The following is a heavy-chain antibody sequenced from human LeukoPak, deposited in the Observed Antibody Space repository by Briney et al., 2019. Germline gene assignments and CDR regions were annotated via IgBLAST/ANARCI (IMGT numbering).Heavy chain of an antibody. Sequence: ASVKVFCKASYDRFSSYGISWVRQAPGQGLEWMGWISAYSGKTSYAQNLQGRVTMTKDTSTTTAYMELRILRSDDTAVYYCAWGYSGYGPHDYWGQGTLVTVSS. D-gene: IGHD5-12*01. CDR1: YDRFSSYG. V-gene: IGHV1-18*01. J-gene: IGHJ4*02. CDR2: ISAYSGKT. CDR3: AWGYSGYGPHDY.